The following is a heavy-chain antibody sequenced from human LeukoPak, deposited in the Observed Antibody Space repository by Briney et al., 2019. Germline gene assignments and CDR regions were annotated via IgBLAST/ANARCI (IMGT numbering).Heavy chain of an antibody. CDR2: ITPSGDST. Sequence: ASVKVSCKASGFTFTNYHLHWVRQAPGQGLEWMGIITPSGDSTTYAQKFQGRFTMSRDASTSTLCMELSSLRSEDTALYYCARPTLGSFSLAFDLWGQGTMVTVSS. V-gene: IGHV1-46*01. D-gene: IGHD1-26*01. CDR3: ARPTLGSFSLAFDL. CDR1: GFTFTNYH. J-gene: IGHJ3*01.